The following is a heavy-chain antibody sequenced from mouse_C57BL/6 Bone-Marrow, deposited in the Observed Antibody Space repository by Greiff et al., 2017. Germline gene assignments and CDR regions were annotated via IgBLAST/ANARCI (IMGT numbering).Heavy chain of an antibody. V-gene: IGHV14-4*01. CDR1: GFNIKDDY. CDR3: TTITGNYFDY. J-gene: IGHJ2*01. Sequence: EVQLQQSGAELVRPGASVKLSCTASGFNIKDDYMHWVKQRPEQGLEWIGWIDPENGDTEYASKFQGKATITADTSSNTAYLQLSSLTSEDTAVYYCTTITGNYFDYWGQGTTLTVSS. D-gene: IGHD4-1*01. CDR2: IDPENGDT.